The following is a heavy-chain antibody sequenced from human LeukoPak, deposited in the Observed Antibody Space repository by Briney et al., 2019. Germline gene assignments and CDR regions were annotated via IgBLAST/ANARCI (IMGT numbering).Heavy chain of an antibody. CDR3: AREGGPYRPLDY. CDR2: VNLQGST. V-gene: IGHV4-4*02. CDR1: GGSITNTNY. J-gene: IGHJ4*02. Sequence: SGTLSLTCGVSGGSITNTNYWTWVRQPPGKGLEWIGEVNLQGSTNYNPSLMGRVAISVDTSENHISLQLTSVTTADTAVYYCAREGGPYRPLDYSGQGTLVTVSS.